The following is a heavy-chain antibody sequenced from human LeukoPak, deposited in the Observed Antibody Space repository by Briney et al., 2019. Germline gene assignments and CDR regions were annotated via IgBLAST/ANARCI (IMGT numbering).Heavy chain of an antibody. V-gene: IGHV4-59*01. CDR3: AREGGDMIDY. Sequence: PSETLSLTCTVSGGSISSYYWSWIRQPPGKGLEWIGYIYYSGSTNYNPSLKNRVTISVDTSKNQFSLKLSSVTAADTAVYYCAREGGDMIDYWGQGTLVTVSS. J-gene: IGHJ4*02. CDR2: IYYSGST. D-gene: IGHD3-16*01. CDR1: GGSISSYY.